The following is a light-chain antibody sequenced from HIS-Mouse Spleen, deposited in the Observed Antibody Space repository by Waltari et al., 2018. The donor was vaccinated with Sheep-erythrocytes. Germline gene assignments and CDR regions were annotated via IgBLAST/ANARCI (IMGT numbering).Light chain of an antibody. Sequence: QSALTQPRSVSGSPGQSVTISCTGTSSDVGGYNYVSWYQQHPGKAPKFMIYDVSKRPSGVPDRVSGSKSGNTASLTISGLQAEDEADYYCCSYAGSYNHVFATGTKVTVL. V-gene: IGLV2-11*01. CDR1: SSDVGGYNY. CDR2: DVS. J-gene: IGLJ1*01. CDR3: CSYAGSYNHV.